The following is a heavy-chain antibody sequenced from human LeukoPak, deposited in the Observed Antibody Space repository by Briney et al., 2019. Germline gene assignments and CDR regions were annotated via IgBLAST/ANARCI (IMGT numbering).Heavy chain of an antibody. CDR1: GFTFSSYG. Sequence: PGRSLRLSCAASGFTFSSYGMHWVRQAPGKGLEWVAVISYDGSNKYYADSVKGRFTISRDNSKNTLYLEMNSLRAEDTAVYYCAKDSDSYYGNFGYWGQGTLVTVSS. V-gene: IGHV3-30*18. J-gene: IGHJ4*02. CDR3: AKDSDSYYGNFGY. CDR2: ISYDGSNK. D-gene: IGHD3-10*01.